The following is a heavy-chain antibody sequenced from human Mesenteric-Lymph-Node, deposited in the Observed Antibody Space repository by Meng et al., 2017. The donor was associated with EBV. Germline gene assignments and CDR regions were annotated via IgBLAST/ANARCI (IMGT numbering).Heavy chain of an antibody. J-gene: IGHJ4*02. Sequence: EVQLVESGGGLVKPEXSLRLACAASGFIFNNAWMSWVRQAPGKGLEWVGRIKSKADGETTDYAAPVKGRFTISRDDSKNTLYLQMNILKTEDTAVYYCATDRPEVGIGEFDYWGQGTLVTVSS. CDR2: IKSKADGETT. CDR1: GFIFNNAW. CDR3: ATDRPEVGIGEFDY. V-gene: IGHV3-15*01. D-gene: IGHD1-14*01.